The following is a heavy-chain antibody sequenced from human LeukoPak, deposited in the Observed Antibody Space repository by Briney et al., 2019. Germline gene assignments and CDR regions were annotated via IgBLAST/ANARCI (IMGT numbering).Heavy chain of an antibody. V-gene: IGHV3-48*03. CDR2: ISSSGGTI. J-gene: IGHJ4*02. D-gene: IGHD3-22*01. CDR3: AREVINDY. Sequence: GGSLRLSCAASGFTFSSYAMNWVRQAPGKGLEWVSYISSSGGTINYADSVKGRFTISRDNAKNSLYLQMNSLSAEDTAVYYCAREVINDYWGQGTLVTVSS. CDR1: GFTFSSYA.